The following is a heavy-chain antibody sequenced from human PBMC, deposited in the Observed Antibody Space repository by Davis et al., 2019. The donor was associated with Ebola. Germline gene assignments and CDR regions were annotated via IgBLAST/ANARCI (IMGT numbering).Heavy chain of an antibody. D-gene: IGHD4-17*01. CDR1: RFTFSGSA. CDR2: ISSKANSYAT. V-gene: IGHV3-73*01. Sequence: GGSLRLSCAASRFTFSGSAMHWVRQASGKGLEWVGRISSKANSYATAYAASVKGRFTISRDDSKNTAYLQMNSLKTEDTAVYYCTRGDYGDLPGWFDPWGQGTLVTVSS. CDR3: TRGDYGDLPGWFDP. J-gene: IGHJ5*02.